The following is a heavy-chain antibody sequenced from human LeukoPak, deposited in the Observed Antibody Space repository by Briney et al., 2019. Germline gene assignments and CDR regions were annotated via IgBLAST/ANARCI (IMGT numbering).Heavy chain of an antibody. J-gene: IGHJ4*02. D-gene: IGHD6-19*01. CDR2: ISGSGGST. CDR3: ARGDNNGWYSDY. V-gene: IGHV3-23*01. CDR1: GFTFSSYA. Sequence: AGGSLRLSCAASGFTFSSYAMSWVRQAPGKGLEWVSAISGSGGSTYYADSVKGRFTISRDNSKNTLYLQMNSLRAEDTAVYYCARGDNNGWYSDYWGQGTLVTVSS.